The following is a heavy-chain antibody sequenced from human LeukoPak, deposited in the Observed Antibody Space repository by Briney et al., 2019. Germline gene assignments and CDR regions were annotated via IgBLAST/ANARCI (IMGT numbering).Heavy chain of an antibody. Sequence: ASVKVSCKASGYTFTSYGISWVRQAPGQGLEWMGWISAYNGNTNYAQKLQGRVTMTTDTSTSTAYMELRSLRSDDTAVYYCARGRKTITFGGVIVIPLYWGRGTLVTVSS. CDR2: ISAYNGNT. CDR3: ARGRKTITFGGVIVIPLY. D-gene: IGHD3-16*02. J-gene: IGHJ4*02. V-gene: IGHV1-18*01. CDR1: GYTFTSYG.